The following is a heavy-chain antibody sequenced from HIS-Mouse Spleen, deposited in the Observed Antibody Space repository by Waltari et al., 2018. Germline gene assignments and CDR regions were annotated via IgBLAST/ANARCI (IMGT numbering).Heavy chain of an antibody. CDR3: AREIPYSSSWYDWYFDL. J-gene: IGHJ2*01. CDR2: NYYSGST. CDR1: GGSISSSSYY. V-gene: IGHV4-39*07. Sequence: QLQLQESGPGLVKPSETLSLTCTVSGGSISSSSYYWGWIRQPPGKGLEWIGINYYSGSTYYNPSLKSRVTISVDTSKNQFSLKRSSVTAADTAVYYCAREIPYSSSWYDWYFDLWGRGTLVTVSS. D-gene: IGHD6-13*01.